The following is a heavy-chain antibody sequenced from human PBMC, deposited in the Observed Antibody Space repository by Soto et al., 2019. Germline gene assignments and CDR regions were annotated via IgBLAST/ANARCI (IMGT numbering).Heavy chain of an antibody. D-gene: IGHD5-18*01. V-gene: IGHV3-23*01. CDR2: ISGSGGST. Sequence: PGGSLRLSCAASGFTFSSYAMRWVRQAPGTGLEWVSAISGSGGSTYYADSVKGRFTISRDNSKNTLYLQMNSLRAEDTAVYYCAKGDTAMAHAGYYYGMDVWGQGTTVTVSS. CDR1: GFTFSSYA. CDR3: AKGDTAMAHAGYYYGMDV. J-gene: IGHJ6*02.